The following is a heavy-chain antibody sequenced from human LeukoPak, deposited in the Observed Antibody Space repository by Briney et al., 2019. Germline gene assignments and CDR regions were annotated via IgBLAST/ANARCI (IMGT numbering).Heavy chain of an antibody. CDR2: IYNSGTT. CDR3: AGGGYCDISSCSAPLFDW. J-gene: IGHJ4*02. V-gene: IGHV4-59*01. Sequence: PSETLSLTCTVSGGSFTRYCWNWIRQPPGKGLEWVGYIYNSGTTNYNPSLKSRATISADTSKRQVSLRLSSVTAADTAVYYCAGGGYCDISSCSAPLFDWWGQGTPVTVSS. D-gene: IGHD2-15*01. CDR1: GGSFTRYC.